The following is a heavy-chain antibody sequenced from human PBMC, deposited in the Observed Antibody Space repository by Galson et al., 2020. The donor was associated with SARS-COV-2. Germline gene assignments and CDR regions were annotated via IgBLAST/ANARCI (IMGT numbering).Heavy chain of an antibody. CDR2: IDWDDDK. CDR3: ARGYYDIFTGHYDACGI. CDR1: GFSLSTSGMR. J-gene: IGHJ3*02. D-gene: IGHD3-9*01. V-gene: IGHV2-70*04. Sequence: SGPTLVKPTQTLTLTCTFSGFSLSTSGMRVSWIRQPPGKALEWLARIDWDDDKFYSTSLKTRLTISKDTSKNQVVLTMTNMDPVDTATYYCARGYYDIFTGHYDACGIWGQGTMVTVSS.